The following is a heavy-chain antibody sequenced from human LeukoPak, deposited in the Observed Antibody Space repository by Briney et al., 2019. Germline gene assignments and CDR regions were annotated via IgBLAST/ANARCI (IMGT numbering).Heavy chain of an antibody. CDR1: GGSINSNNYY. CDR3: ARNRAKTPDY. J-gene: IGHJ4*02. Sequence: SETLSLTCTVSGGSINSNNYYWGWIRQPPGKGLEWIGSIYDSGSTYYNPSLKSRVTIAVDTSKNQFSLKLSSVTAADTAVYYCARNRAKTPDYWGQGTLVTVSS. CDR2: IYDSGST. V-gene: IGHV4-39*01.